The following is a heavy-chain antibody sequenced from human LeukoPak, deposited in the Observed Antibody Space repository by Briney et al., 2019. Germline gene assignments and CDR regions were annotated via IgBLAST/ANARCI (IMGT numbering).Heavy chain of an antibody. D-gene: IGHD2-15*01. CDR3: ARHCSGGSCYFGIDP. CDR1: GGSISTYY. Sequence: SETLSLTCTVSGGSISTYYWSWIRQPPGKGLEWIGYIFYSGRTNYNPSLKSRVTISVDTSKNQFSLRLSSVTAADTAVYYCARHCSGGSCYFGIDPWGQGTLVTVSS. V-gene: IGHV4-59*01. CDR2: IFYSGRT. J-gene: IGHJ5*02.